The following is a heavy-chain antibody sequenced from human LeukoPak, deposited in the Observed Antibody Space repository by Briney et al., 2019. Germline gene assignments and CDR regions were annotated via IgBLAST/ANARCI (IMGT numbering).Heavy chain of an antibody. V-gene: IGHV3-74*01. Sequence: GGSLRLSCAASGFTFSNYWMHWVRQAPGEGLVWVSRINSDGSSTSYADSVKGRFTISRDNTKNTLYLQMNSLRGEDTAVYYCARDLGWSSSYWGQGTMVTVSS. D-gene: IGHD6-13*01. CDR2: INSDGSST. CDR1: GFTFSNYW. CDR3: ARDLGWSSSY. J-gene: IGHJ3*01.